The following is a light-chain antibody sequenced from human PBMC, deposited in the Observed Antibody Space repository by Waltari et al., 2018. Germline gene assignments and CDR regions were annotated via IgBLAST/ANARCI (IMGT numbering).Light chain of an antibody. J-gene: IGKJ3*01. CDR2: GAS. CDR3: LQYGSLPST. V-gene: IGKV3-20*01. CDR1: QFVANNF. Sequence: EIVLTQSTGTLSLSPGERVNLSCRASQFVANNFLAWYQHRRGQAPRLLIYGASTRATGIPDRFSGSGSGTVFALTITRLEPEDFAVYYCLQYGSLPSTFGPGTTVDVK.